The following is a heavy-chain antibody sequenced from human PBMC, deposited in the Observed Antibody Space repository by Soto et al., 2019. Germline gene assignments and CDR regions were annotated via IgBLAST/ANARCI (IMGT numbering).Heavy chain of an antibody. D-gene: IGHD6-19*01. J-gene: IGHJ4*02. Sequence: AASVKVSCKASGGTFSSYAISWVRQAPGQGLEWMGGIIPIFGTANYAQKFQGRVTITADESTSTAYMELSSLRSEDTAVYYCARGSIAVAGTEFDYWGQGTLVTVSS. V-gene: IGHV1-69*13. CDR1: GGTFSSYA. CDR2: IIPIFGTA. CDR3: ARGSIAVAGTEFDY.